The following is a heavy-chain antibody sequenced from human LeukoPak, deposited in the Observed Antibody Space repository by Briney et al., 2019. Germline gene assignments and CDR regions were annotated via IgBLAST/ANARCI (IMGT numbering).Heavy chain of an antibody. Sequence: ASVTVSCKASGYTFTSYAMNWVRQAPGQGLEWMGWINPNSGGTNYAQKFQGRVTMTRDTSISTAYMELSRLRSDDTAVYYCARRLGGMTTVVNLDYWGQGTLVTVSS. CDR1: GYTFTSYA. J-gene: IGHJ4*02. CDR2: INPNSGGT. CDR3: ARRLGGMTTVVNLDY. V-gene: IGHV1-2*02. D-gene: IGHD4-23*01.